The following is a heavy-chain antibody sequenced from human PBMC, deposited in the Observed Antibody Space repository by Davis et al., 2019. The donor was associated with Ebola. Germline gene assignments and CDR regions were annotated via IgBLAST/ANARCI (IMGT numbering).Heavy chain of an antibody. V-gene: IGHV1-46*01. Sequence: ASVKVSCKASGYTFTSYYMHWVRQAPGQGLEWMGIINPSGGSTSYAQKFQGRVTMTRDTSTSTVYMELSSLRSEDTAVYYCARGTNIKWELRGPFDYWGQGTLVTVSS. CDR3: ARGTNIKWELRGPFDY. CDR2: INPSGGST. J-gene: IGHJ4*02. CDR1: GYTFTSYY. D-gene: IGHD1-26*01.